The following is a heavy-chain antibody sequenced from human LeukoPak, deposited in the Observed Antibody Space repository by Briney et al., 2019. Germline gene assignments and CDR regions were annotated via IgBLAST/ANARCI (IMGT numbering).Heavy chain of an antibody. CDR3: AKDYLVSWYSSGWYVNWYFDL. CDR2: ISGSGGST. D-gene: IGHD6-19*01. Sequence: PGGSLRLSCAASGFTFSSYAMSWVRQAPGKGLEWVSAISGSGGSTYYADSVKGRFTISRDNSKNTLYLQMNSLRAEDTAVYYCAKDYLVSWYSSGWYVNWYFDLWGRGTLATVSS. V-gene: IGHV3-23*01. J-gene: IGHJ2*01. CDR1: GFTFSSYA.